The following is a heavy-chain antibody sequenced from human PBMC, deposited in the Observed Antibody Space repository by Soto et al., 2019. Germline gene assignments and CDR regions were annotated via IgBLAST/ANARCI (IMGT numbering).Heavy chain of an antibody. Sequence: PGGSLRLSCAASGFTFSSYGMHWVRQAPGKGLEWVAVISYDGSNKYYADSVKGRFTISRDNSKNTLYLQMNSLRAEDTAVYYSAKVSDDYYDSSGYSPFDYWGQGTLVTVSS. CDR1: GFTFSSYG. D-gene: IGHD3-22*01. CDR2: ISYDGSNK. J-gene: IGHJ4*02. V-gene: IGHV3-30*18. CDR3: AKVSDDYYDSSGYSPFDY.